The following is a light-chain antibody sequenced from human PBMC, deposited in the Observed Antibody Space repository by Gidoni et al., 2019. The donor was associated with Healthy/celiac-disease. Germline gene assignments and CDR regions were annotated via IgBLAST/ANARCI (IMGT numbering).Light chain of an antibody. J-gene: IGKJ1*01. CDR1: QSISSY. Sequence: ILLTQSPSSLSASVGDRVTITCRASQSISSYLNWYQQKPGKAPKLLIYAASSLQSGVPSRFSGSGSGTDFTLTISSLQPEDFATYYCQQSYSTLWTFGQGTKVEIK. CDR2: AAS. V-gene: IGKV1-39*01. CDR3: QQSYSTLWT.